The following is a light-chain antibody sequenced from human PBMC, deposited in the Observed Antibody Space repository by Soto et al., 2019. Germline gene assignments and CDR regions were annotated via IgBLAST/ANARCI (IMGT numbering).Light chain of an antibody. V-gene: IGLV2-11*01. CDR2: DVS. CDR3: CSYAGNSLWV. CDR1: SSDVGGYNY. J-gene: IGLJ3*02. Sequence: QSALTQPRSVSGSPGQSVTISCTGTSSDVGGYNYVSWYQQHPGKAPKLMIYDVSKWHSGVPDRFSGSKSGYTASLTISGLQAEDEADYYCCSYAGNSLWVFGGGTQLTVL.